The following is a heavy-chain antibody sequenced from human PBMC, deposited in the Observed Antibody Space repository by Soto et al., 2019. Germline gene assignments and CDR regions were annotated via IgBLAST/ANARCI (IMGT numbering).Heavy chain of an antibody. V-gene: IGHV1-69*02. CDR1: GGTFSSYT. CDR3: ARAGYCSGGSCYPSYWYFDL. D-gene: IGHD2-15*01. J-gene: IGHJ2*01. Sequence: ASVKVSCKASGGTFSSYTISWVRQAPGQGLEWMGRIIPILGIANYAQKFQGRVTITADKSTSTAYMELSSLRSEDTAVYYCARAGYCSGGSCYPSYWYFDLWGRGTLVTVSS. CDR2: IIPILGIA.